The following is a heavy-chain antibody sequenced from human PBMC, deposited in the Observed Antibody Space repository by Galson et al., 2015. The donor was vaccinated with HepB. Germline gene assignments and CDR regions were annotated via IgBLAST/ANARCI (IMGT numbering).Heavy chain of an antibody. CDR3: ARGGYYYGSGSYSAGDY. CDR2: INPNSGGT. Sequence: SVKVSCKASGYTFTGYYMHWVRQAPGQGLEWMGWINPNSGGTNYAQKFQGRVTMTRDTSISTAYMELSRLRSDDTAVYYCARGGYYYGSGSYSAGDYWGQGTLVTVSS. J-gene: IGHJ4*02. V-gene: IGHV1-2*02. CDR1: GYTFTGYY. D-gene: IGHD3-10*01.